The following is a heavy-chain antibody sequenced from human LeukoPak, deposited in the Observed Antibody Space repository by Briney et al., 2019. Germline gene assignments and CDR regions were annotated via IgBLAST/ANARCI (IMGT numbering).Heavy chain of an antibody. Sequence: GGSLRLSCAASGFTFSSYGMHWVRQAPGKGLEWVAFIRYDGSNKYYADSVKGRFTISRDNSKNTLYLQMNSLRAEDTAVYYCARDVDQSSVAAPDYWGQGTLVTVSS. V-gene: IGHV3-30*02. J-gene: IGHJ4*02. CDR1: GFTFSSYG. D-gene: IGHD2-15*01. CDR2: IRYDGSNK. CDR3: ARDVDQSSVAAPDY.